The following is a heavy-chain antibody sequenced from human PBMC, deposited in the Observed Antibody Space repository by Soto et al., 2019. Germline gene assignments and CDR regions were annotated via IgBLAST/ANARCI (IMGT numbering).Heavy chain of an antibody. CDR3: AHSGGGYEIIYFDF. V-gene: IGHV2-5*01. CDR1: GFSFTTAGVA. CDR2: IYYNDDR. D-gene: IGHD5-12*01. Sequence: SGPTLANPTQTLTLTCTFSGFSFTTAGVAVGWIRQTPGGALEWLTLIYYNDDRRFSPSLKTSLTITGDTSKNQVVLSLTNVDPGDTAAYFCAHSGGGYEIIYFDFWGQGIPVTVSS. J-gene: IGHJ4*02.